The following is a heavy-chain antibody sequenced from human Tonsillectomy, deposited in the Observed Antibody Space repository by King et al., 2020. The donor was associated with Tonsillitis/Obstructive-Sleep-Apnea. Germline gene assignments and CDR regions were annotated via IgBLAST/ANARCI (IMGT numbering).Heavy chain of an antibody. CDR1: GYTFTGYY. Sequence: VQLVESGAEVKKPGASVKVSCKASGYTFTGYYMHWVRQAPGQGLEWMGWINPNSGGPNYAQTFQGWVTMTRDTPIRQAYMELSRLRSDDTSVYYCARGSRHYYDSSGFQNYYYYMDVWGKGTTVTVSS. D-gene: IGHD3-22*01. CDR3: ARGSRHYYDSSGFQNYYYYMDV. CDR2: INPNSGGP. J-gene: IGHJ6*03. V-gene: IGHV1-2*04.